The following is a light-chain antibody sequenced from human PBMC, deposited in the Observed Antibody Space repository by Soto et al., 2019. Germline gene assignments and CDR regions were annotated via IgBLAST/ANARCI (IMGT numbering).Light chain of an antibody. CDR1: QTISNW. Sequence: DIQMPQSPSTLSASIGDRVTITCRASQTISNWLAWYQQKPGKAPNLLIYHASNLETGVPSRFSGSAFGTEFTLTIISLQPDDFATYYCQHYNSYPWTFGQGTKV. CDR3: QHYNSYPWT. V-gene: IGKV1-5*01. CDR2: HAS. J-gene: IGKJ1*01.